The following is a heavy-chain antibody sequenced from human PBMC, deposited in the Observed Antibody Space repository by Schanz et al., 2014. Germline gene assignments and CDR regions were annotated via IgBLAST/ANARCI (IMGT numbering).Heavy chain of an antibody. J-gene: IGHJ6*02. CDR3: ARDFLLEQLGYSHYYYAMDV. CDR2: ISNNGDST. CDR1: GFTFSTFA. V-gene: IGHV3-64*04. Sequence: VQLVESGGDLVQPGGSLRLSCSASGFTFSTFAMHWVRQAPGKGLEYISAISNNGDSTYYADSAKGRFTISRDNSKSTLYLQMNSLRAEDTAVYYCARDFLLEQLGYSHYYYAMDVWGQGTTVTASS. D-gene: IGHD2-15*01.